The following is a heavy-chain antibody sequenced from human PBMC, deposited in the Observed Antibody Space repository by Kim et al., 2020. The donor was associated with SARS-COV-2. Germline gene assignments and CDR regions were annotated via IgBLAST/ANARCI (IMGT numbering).Heavy chain of an antibody. D-gene: IGHD1-26*01. CDR3: ARGGLGRGYGMDV. Sequence: SETLSLTCTVSGGSISSYYWSWIRQPPGKGLEWIGYIYYSGSTNYNPSLKSRVTISVDTSKNQFSLKLSSVTAADTAVYYCARGGLGRGYGMDVWGQGTTVTVSS. CDR2: IYYSGST. J-gene: IGHJ6*02. V-gene: IGHV4-59*13. CDR1: GGSISSYY.